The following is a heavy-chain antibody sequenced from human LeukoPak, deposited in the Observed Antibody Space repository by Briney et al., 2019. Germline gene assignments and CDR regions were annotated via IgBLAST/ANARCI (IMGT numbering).Heavy chain of an antibody. V-gene: IGHV3-13*01. D-gene: IGHD6-19*01. J-gene: IGHJ4*02. CDR3: ARGGIQVSGIDEFDY. Sequence: GGSLRLSCAASGFTFIDYDMHWVRQVIRKGLEWVSAIGIRGDTHYSGSVKGRFTISRENAESSLYLQMNSLRAEDTAVYYCARGGIQVSGIDEFDYWGQGTLVTVSS. CDR2: IGIRGDT. CDR1: GFTFIDYD.